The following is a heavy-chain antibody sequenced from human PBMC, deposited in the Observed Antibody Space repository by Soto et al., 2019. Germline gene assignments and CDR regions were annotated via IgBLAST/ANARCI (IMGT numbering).Heavy chain of an antibody. CDR2: IYYSGST. Sequence: PSETLSLTCTVSGGSISSGDYYWSWIRQPPGKGLEWIGYIYYSGSTYYNPSLKSRVTISVDTSKNQFSLKLSSVTAADTAVYYCARDRVMVYAGLYYYYGMDVWGQGTTVTVSS. V-gene: IGHV4-30-4*01. CDR1: GGSISSGDYY. D-gene: IGHD2-8*01. CDR3: ARDRVMVYAGLYYYYGMDV. J-gene: IGHJ6*02.